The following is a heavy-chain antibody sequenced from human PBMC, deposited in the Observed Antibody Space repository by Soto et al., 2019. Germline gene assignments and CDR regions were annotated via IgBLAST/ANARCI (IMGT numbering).Heavy chain of an antibody. D-gene: IGHD6-6*01. CDR3: ATKPGSSSSNS. Sequence: QLQLQESGPGLVKPSETLSLTCTVSGGSIRGSSYYWGWIRQPPGKGLEWIASIYYTGSTFYNPSLKGRVTISVDTSKNQFSLNLNSVTAADTAIYYCATKPGSSSSNSWGQGTLVTVSS. J-gene: IGHJ4*02. CDR1: GGSIRGSSYY. V-gene: IGHV4-39*01. CDR2: IYYTGST.